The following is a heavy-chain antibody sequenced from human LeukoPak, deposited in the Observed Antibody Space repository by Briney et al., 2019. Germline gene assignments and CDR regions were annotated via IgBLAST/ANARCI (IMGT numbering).Heavy chain of an antibody. V-gene: IGHV4-4*07. CDR3: ARSDYSSGWSVDK. Sequence: SETLSLTCTVSGGSISNYHWTWIRQPAGKGLEWIGQIHTSGSTNYNPPLKSRVTMSIDTPENQVSLTMRSVTAADTAVYYCARSDYSSGWSVDKWGQGTLVTVSS. J-gene: IGHJ4*02. CDR1: GGSISNYH. D-gene: IGHD6-19*01. CDR2: IHTSGST.